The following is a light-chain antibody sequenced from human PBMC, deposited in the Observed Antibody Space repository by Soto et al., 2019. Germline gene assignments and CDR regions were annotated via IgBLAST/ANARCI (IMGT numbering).Light chain of an antibody. CDR2: SNN. CDR1: NSNIGTNS. J-gene: IGLJ2*01. V-gene: IGLV1-44*01. CDR3: SSYAGSNNLV. Sequence: QSVLTQPPSASGTPGQRVTISCSGSNSNIGTNSMNWYQQLPGTAPKLLIHSNNQRPSGVPDRFSGSKSGTSASLAVSGLQAEDEADYYCSSYAGSNNLVFGGGPQLTVL.